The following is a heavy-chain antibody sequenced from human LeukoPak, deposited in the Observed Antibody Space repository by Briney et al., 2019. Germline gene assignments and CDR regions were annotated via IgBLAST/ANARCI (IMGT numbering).Heavy chain of an antibody. CDR2: INNDGSTT. V-gene: IGHV3-74*01. CDR3: ARDYCSGGSCYYYYYYMDV. J-gene: IGHJ6*03. CDR1: GFTFSNYW. Sequence: PGGSLRLSCAASGFTFSNYWMHWVRQTPGKGLVWVSRINNDGSTTSYADSVKGRFTISRDNAKNTLYLQMNSLRAEDTAVYYCARDYCSGGSCYYYYYYMDVWGKGTTVTVSS. D-gene: IGHD2-15*01.